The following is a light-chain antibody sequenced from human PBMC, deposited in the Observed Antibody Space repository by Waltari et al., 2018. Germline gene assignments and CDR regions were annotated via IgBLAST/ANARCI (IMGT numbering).Light chain of an antibody. CDR1: QSISSY. J-gene: IGKJ4*01. V-gene: IGKV1-39*01. CDR2: AAS. Sequence: IHMTQSPSSLSASVGHRVTITCRASQSISSYLNWSQQKPGKATKLLIYAASSLQSGVTSSVSGSGSPTAFTITISSLQPEDFATYDCKQRYSFGGGTKVEIK. CDR3: KQRYS.